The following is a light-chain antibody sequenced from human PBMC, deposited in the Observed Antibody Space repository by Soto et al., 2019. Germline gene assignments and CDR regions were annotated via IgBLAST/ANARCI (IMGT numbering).Light chain of an antibody. CDR2: AAS. Sequence: DIQMTQSPSTLSASVGDRVTITCRASQSISSWLAWYQQKPGKAPKLLIYAASTLQSGVPSRFSGSGSGTDFTLTISCLQSEDFATYYCQQLNSYLALTFGGGTKVDIK. J-gene: IGKJ4*01. CDR3: QQLNSYLALT. V-gene: IGKV1-9*01. CDR1: QSISSW.